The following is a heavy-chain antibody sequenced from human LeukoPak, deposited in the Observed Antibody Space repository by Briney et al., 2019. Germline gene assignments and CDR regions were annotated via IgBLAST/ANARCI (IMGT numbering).Heavy chain of an antibody. Sequence: GASVKVSCKASGYTFTSYGISWVRQAPGQGLEWMGWISAYNGNTNYAQRLQGRVTMTTDTSTSTAYMELRSLRSDDTAVYYCARGGWGYGSGSYYVIWGQGTMVTVPS. D-gene: IGHD3-10*01. CDR3: ARGGWGYGSGSYYVI. CDR2: ISAYNGNT. CDR1: GYTFTSYG. J-gene: IGHJ3*02. V-gene: IGHV1-18*01.